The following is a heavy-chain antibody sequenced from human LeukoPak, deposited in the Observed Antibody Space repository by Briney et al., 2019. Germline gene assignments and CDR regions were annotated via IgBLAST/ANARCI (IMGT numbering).Heavy chain of an antibody. D-gene: IGHD4-17*01. CDR3: ARDDFGDYVPFDY. CDR1: GYTFTGYY. V-gene: IGHV1-2*02. CDR2: INPNSGGT. Sequence: ASVKVSCKASGYTFTGYYMHWVRQAPGQGLEWMGWINPNSGGTNYAQKFQGRVTMTRDTSISTAYMELSRLRSDNTAVYYCARDDFGDYVPFDYWGQGTLVTVSS. J-gene: IGHJ4*02.